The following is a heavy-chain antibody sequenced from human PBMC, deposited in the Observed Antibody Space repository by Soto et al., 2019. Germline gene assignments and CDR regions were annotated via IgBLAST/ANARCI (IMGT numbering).Heavy chain of an antibody. CDR3: AKEQLGGHIRAFDI. Sequence: EVQLVESGGGLVQPGGSLSLSCAASGLTLSIYDMHWVRQPTGKGLEWVSSIAAGGDSYYADSVQGRFTVSREIAKNSFYLQMNSLTAGDTAVYYCAKEQLGGHIRAFDIWGQGTVVTVSS. J-gene: IGHJ3*02. D-gene: IGHD3-10*01. CDR2: IAAGGDS. V-gene: IGHV3-13*01. CDR1: GLTLSIYD.